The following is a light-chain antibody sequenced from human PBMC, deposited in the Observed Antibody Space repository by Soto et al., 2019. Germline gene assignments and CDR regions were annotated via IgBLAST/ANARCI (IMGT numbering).Light chain of an antibody. J-gene: IGKJ4*01. V-gene: IGKV3-15*01. Sequence: EIVMTQSPATLSASPGERVTLSCRASQSVNSYLAWYQQRPGQAPRLLIYGASTRATGIPARFTGSGSGTQFTLSISSLQSEDFAVYYCQQYNNWPPLTFGGGTKVEIK. CDR2: GAS. CDR1: QSVNSY. CDR3: QQYNNWPPLT.